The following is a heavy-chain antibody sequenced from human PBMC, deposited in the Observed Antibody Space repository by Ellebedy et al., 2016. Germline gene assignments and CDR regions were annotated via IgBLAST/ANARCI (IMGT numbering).Heavy chain of an antibody. V-gene: IGHV1-18*01. CDR3: AREGDTAMVTFDY. CDR2: XIDYNGNT. Sequence: ASVQVSCKASGYXFTSYGITWVRQSPXQGLXXXXXXIDYNGNTNYAQKLQGRVTMTTDTSTSTTYMELRSLRSDDTAVYYCAREGDTAMVTFDYWGQGTLVTVSS. D-gene: IGHD5-18*01. CDR1: GYXFTSYG. J-gene: IGHJ4*02.